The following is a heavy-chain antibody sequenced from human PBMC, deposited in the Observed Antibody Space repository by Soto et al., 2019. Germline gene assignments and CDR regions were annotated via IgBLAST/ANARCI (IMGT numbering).Heavy chain of an antibody. D-gene: IGHD1-26*01. CDR2: IIPIFGTA. V-gene: IGHV1-69*13. CDR1: GGTFSSYA. CDR3: ATGDGIKSGGYSRYYGMDV. J-gene: IGHJ6*02. Sequence: SVKVSCKASGGTFSSYAISWVRQAPGQGLEWMGGIIPIFGTANYAQKFQGRVTITADESTSTAYMELSSLRSEDTAVYYCATGDGIKSGGYSRYYGMDVWGQGTTVTVSS.